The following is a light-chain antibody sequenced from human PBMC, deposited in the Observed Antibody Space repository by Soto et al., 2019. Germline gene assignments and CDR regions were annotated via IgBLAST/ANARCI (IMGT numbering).Light chain of an antibody. J-gene: IGKJ5*01. CDR1: QSVSSSY. Sequence: VFTKTPGTLSLSPRERATLSCRASQSVSSSYLAWYQQKPGQAPRLLIYGASSRATGIPDRFSGSGCGTDFTLTISRLEPEDFAVYYCQKYGSSTTFGQGTRLEIK. V-gene: IGKV3-20*01. CDR2: GAS. CDR3: QKYGSSTT.